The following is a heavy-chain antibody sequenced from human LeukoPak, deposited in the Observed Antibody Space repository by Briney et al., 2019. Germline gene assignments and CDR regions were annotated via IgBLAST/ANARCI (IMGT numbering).Heavy chain of an antibody. CDR1: GFTFSSYA. Sequence: GGSLRLSCAASGFTFSSYAMSWVRQAPGKGLEWVSAISGSGGSTYYADSVKGRFTISRDNSKNTLYLQMNSLRAEDTAVYFCAKRGSSAWFGFDYWGQGALVTVSS. CDR3: AKRGSSAWFGFDY. J-gene: IGHJ4*02. D-gene: IGHD6-19*01. CDR2: ISGSGGST. V-gene: IGHV3-23*01.